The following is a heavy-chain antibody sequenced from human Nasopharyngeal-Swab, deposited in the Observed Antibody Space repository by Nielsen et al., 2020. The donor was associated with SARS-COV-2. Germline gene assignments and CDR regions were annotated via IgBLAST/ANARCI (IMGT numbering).Heavy chain of an antibody. V-gene: IGHV3-30-3*01. J-gene: IGHJ3*02. Sequence: GESLKISCSASGFTFSIYAMHWVRQAPGKGLEWVAVISYDGSNKYYADSVKGRFTISRDNSKNTLYLQMNSLRAEDTAVYYCARDPDVDIVATDAFDIWGQGTMVTVSS. CDR2: ISYDGSNK. CDR3: ARDPDVDIVATDAFDI. D-gene: IGHD5-12*01. CDR1: GFTFSIYA.